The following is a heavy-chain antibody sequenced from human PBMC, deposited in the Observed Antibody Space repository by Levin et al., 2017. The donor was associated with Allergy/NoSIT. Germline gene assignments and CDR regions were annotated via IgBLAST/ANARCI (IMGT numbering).Heavy chain of an antibody. Sequence: GGSLRLSCAASGFTFSSYSMNWVRQAPGKGLEWVSSISSSSSYIYYADSVKGRFTISRDNAKNSLYLQMNSLRAEDTAVYYCARARYGDYRNDAFDIWGQGTMVTVSS. CDR2: ISSSSSYI. CDR1: GFTFSSYS. V-gene: IGHV3-21*01. D-gene: IGHD4-17*01. J-gene: IGHJ3*02. CDR3: ARARYGDYRNDAFDI.